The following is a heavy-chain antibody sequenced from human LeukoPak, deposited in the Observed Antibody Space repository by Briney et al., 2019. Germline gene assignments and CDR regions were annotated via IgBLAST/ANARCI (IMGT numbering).Heavy chain of an antibody. CDR1: GGTFSSYA. CDR3: ARGELTTPTYFDY. J-gene: IGHJ4*02. D-gene: IGHD4-17*01. CDR2: IIPILGIA. Sequence: ASVKVSCKASGGTFSSYAISWVRQAPGQGLEWMGRIIPILGIANYAQKFQGRVAITADKSTSTAYMELSSLRSEDTAVYYCARGELTTPTYFDYWGQGTLVTVSS. V-gene: IGHV1-69*04.